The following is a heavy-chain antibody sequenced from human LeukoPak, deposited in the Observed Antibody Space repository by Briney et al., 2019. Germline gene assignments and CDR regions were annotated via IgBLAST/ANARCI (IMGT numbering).Heavy chain of an antibody. J-gene: IGHJ3*02. Sequence: GGSLRLSCAASGLTFSSYSMNWVRQAPGKGLEWVSSISSSSSYIYYADSVKGRFTISRDNAKNSLYLQMNSLRAEDTAVYYCAREGGYDYVWGSYRRTVAFDIWGQGTMVTVSS. V-gene: IGHV3-21*01. CDR3: AREGGYDYVWGSYRRTVAFDI. CDR2: ISSSSSYI. CDR1: GLTFSSYS. D-gene: IGHD3-16*02.